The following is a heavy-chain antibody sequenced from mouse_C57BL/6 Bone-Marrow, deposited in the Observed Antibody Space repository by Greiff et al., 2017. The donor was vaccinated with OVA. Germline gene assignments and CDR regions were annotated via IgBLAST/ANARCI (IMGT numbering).Heavy chain of an antibody. CDR3: VRGNWEGVDFDY. J-gene: IGHJ2*01. CDR2: IRSKSSNYAT. D-gene: IGHD4-1*01. Sequence: EVQGVESGGGLVQPKGSLKLSCAASGFTFNTYAMHWVRQAPGKGLEWVARIRSKSSNYATYYADSVKDRFTISRDDSQSMLYLQMNNLKTEDTAMYYCVRGNWEGVDFDYWGQGTTLTVSS. CDR1: GFTFNTYA. V-gene: IGHV10-3*01.